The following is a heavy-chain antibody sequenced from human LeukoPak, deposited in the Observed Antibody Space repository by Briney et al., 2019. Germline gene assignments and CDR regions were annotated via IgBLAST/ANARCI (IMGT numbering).Heavy chain of an antibody. Sequence: GGSLRLSCTASTFTFSDDYMGWIRQAPGKGPEWVSSISPGSSYKFCADSVDGRFTISRDDAKNSAYLQMNNLRVDDTAVYYCATERLGIFEFWGQGSLVTVSS. V-gene: IGHV3-11*05. J-gene: IGHJ4*02. CDR2: ISPGSSYK. CDR1: TFTFSDDY. CDR3: ATERLGIFEF. D-gene: IGHD3-3*01.